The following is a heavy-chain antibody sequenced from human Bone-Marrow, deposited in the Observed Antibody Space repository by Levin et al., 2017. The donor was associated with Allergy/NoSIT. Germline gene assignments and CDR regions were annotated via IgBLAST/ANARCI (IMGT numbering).Heavy chain of an antibody. J-gene: IGHJ6*02. D-gene: IGHD2/OR15-2a*01. V-gene: IGHV3-7*01. CDR3: ARVILGMDV. Sequence: GESLKISCAASGLTFSSYWMSWVRQAPGKGLEWVANIKQDGSEKYYVDSVKGRFTISRDNAKNSLYLQMNSLRAEDTAVYYCARVILGMDVWGQGTTVTVSS. CDR2: IKQDGSEK. CDR1: GLTFSSYW.